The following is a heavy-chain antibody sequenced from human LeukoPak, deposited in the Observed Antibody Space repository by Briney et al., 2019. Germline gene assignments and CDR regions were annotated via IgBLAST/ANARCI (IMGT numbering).Heavy chain of an antibody. Sequence: ASVKVSCKASGYTHGITWVRQAPGQGLEWMGWISAYNGNTNYAQKFQGRLTLTRDTSTNTVYMELTGLRSDDTALYFCTRAFDPWGQGTLVTVSS. J-gene: IGHJ5*02. CDR1: GYTHG. V-gene: IGHV1-18*01. CDR2: ISAYNGNT. CDR3: TRAFDP.